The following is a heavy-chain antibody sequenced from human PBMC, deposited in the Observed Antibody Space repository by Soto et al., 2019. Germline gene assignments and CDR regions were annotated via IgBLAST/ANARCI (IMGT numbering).Heavy chain of an antibody. D-gene: IGHD3-22*01. CDR3: ARDLRYYDSSGYWSLFDY. CDR1: GGSISSCGYY. CDR2: IYYSGST. Sequence: SETLSLTCTVSGGSISSCGYYWSWIRQHPGKGLEWIGYIYYSGSTYYNPSLKSRVTISVDTSKNQFSLKLSSVTAADTAVYYCARDLRYYDSSGYWSLFDYWGQGTLVTVSS. J-gene: IGHJ4*02. V-gene: IGHV4-31*03.